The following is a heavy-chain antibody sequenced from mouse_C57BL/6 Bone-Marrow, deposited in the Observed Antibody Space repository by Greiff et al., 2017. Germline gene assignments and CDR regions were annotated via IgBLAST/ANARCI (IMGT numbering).Heavy chain of an antibody. CDR2: IDPSDSYT. J-gene: IGHJ1*03. V-gene: IGHV1-69*01. CDR1: GYTFTSYW. D-gene: IGHD1-2*01. Sequence: QVQLQQSGAELVMPGASVKLSCKASGYTFTSYWMHWVKQRPGQGLEWIGEIDPSDSYTNYNQKFKGKSTLTVDKSSSTAYMQLSSLTSEDSAVYYCSRGDTTAVWYVDVGGTGTTVTVTS. CDR3: SRGDTTAVWYVDV.